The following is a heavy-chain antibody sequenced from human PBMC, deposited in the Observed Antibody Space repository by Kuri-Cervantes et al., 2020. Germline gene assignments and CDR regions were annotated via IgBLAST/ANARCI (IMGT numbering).Heavy chain of an antibody. J-gene: IGHJ6*02. Sequence: SQTLSLTCAVSGGSISSGGYSWSWIRQPPGKGLEWIGYIYHSGSTYYNPSLKSRVTISVDRSKNQFSLKLSSVTAEDTAVYYCARRNPAEYYYGMDVWGQGTTVTISS. CDR2: IYHSGST. CDR1: GGSISSGGYS. CDR3: ARRNPAEYYYGMDV. V-gene: IGHV4-30-2*01.